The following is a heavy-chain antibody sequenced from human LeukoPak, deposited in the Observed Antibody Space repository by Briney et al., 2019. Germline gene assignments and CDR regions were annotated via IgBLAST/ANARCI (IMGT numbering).Heavy chain of an antibody. CDR3: AKGGKWDVTPFDY. D-gene: IGHD1-26*01. Sequence: PGGSLRLSCAASGFIFSSYAMSWVRQAPGKGLEWISGIGGRGDTTYYADFVKGRITISRDNSKNTLYLHMNSLRAEDTAVYYCAKGGKWDVTPFDYWGQGTLVTVSS. J-gene: IGHJ4*02. V-gene: IGHV3-23*01. CDR2: IGGRGDTT. CDR1: GFIFSSYA.